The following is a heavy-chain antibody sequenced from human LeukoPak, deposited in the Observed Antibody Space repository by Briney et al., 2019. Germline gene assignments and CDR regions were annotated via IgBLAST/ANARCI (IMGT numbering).Heavy chain of an antibody. V-gene: IGHV4-59*08. Sequence: SETLSLTCAVYGGSFSGYYWSWIRQPPGKGLEWIGYIYSSGSTNYNPSLKSRVTMSVDTSKNQFSLKLSSVTAADTAVYYCARHRWGVPFDYWGQGTLVTVSS. CDR1: GGSFSGYY. D-gene: IGHD3-10*01. CDR3: ARHRWGVPFDY. J-gene: IGHJ4*02. CDR2: IYSSGST.